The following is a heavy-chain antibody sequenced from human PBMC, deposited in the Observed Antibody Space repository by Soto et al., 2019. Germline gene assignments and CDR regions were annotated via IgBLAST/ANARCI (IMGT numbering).Heavy chain of an antibody. Sequence: GGSLRLSCAASGFTFSSYAMSWVRQAPGKGLEWVSVISGSGGSTHYADSVKGRSTISRDNSKNTLHLQVNSLRGEDTAVYYCAKEADISGYCPDDWGEGPQVTV. CDR1: GFTFSSYA. D-gene: IGHD3-22*01. CDR3: AKEADISGYCPDD. J-gene: IGHJ4*02. V-gene: IGHV3-23*01. CDR2: ISGSGGST.